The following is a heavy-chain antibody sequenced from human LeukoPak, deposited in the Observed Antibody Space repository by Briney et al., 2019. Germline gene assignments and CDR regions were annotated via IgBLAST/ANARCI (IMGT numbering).Heavy chain of an antibody. CDR3: ARVSRGNSVGGDY. V-gene: IGHV4-38-2*02. CDR2: IFHSGST. D-gene: IGHD4-23*01. J-gene: IGHJ4*02. Sequence: SETLSLTCTVSGYSISSVYYWGWIRQPPGKGLEWIGNIFHSGSTYYNPSLKSRVTISLDTSKNQFSLKLSSVTAADTAMYYCARVSRGNSVGGDYWGQGTLVTVSS. CDR1: GYSISSVYY.